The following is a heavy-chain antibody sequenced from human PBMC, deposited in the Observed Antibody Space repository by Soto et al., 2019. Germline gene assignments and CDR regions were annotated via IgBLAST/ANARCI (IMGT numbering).Heavy chain of an antibody. V-gene: IGHV3-23*04. D-gene: IGHD1-26*01. CDR3: AKDHLAARLGSFLHLWDYFDY. CDR2: ISGSGGST. J-gene: IGHJ4*02. Sequence: EVQLVESGGGLVQPGGSLRLSCAASGFTFSSYAMSWVRQAPGKGLEWVSAISGSGGSTYYADSVKGRFTISRDNSKNTLYLQMNSLRAEDTAVYYCAKDHLAARLGSFLHLWDYFDYWGQGTLVTVSS. CDR1: GFTFSSYA.